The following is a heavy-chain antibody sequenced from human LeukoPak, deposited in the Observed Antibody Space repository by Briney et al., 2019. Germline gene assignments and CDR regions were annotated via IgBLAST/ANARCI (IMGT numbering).Heavy chain of an antibody. J-gene: IGHJ4*02. D-gene: IGHD6-13*01. CDR1: GFTFSSYD. V-gene: IGHV3-13*01. CDR3: ARARPGYSSSWYGTEFDY. CDR2: IGTAGDT. Sequence: GGSLRPSCAASGFTFSSYDMHWVRQATGKGLEWVSAIGTAGDTYYPGSVKGRFTISRENAKNSLYLQMNSLRAGDTAVYYCARARPGYSSSWYGTEFDYWGQGTLVTVSS.